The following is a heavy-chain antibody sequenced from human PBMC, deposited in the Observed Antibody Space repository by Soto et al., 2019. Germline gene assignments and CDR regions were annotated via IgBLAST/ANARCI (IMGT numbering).Heavy chain of an antibody. V-gene: IGHV1-18*01. J-gene: IGHJ4*02. CDR3: ARGPTDYYDKSGDYCLDY. CDR1: GYSFITYG. CDR2: ISTYNGNT. D-gene: IGHD3-22*01. Sequence: QVQLVQSGAEVKKPGASVMVSCKGSGYSFITYGMSWVRQAPGQGLEWVGWISTYNGNTKYVESLQGRVTMTTDTTTSTAYMELRSLRSDDRAVYYCARGPTDYYDKSGDYCLDYWGQGTLVTVSP.